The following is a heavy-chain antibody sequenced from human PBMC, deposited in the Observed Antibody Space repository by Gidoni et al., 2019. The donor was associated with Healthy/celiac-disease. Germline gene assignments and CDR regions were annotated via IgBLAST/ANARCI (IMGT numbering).Heavy chain of an antibody. CDR3: AADGGGTQPIDAFDI. Sequence: QMQLVQSGPEVKKPGTSVKVSCKASGFTFTSSAVQWVRQARGQRLEWIGWIVVGSGNTNYAQKFQERVTITRDMSTSTAYMELSSLRSEDTAVYYCAADGGGTQPIDAFDIWGQGTMVTVSS. J-gene: IGHJ3*02. CDR1: GFTFTSSA. D-gene: IGHD3-16*01. V-gene: IGHV1-58*01. CDR2: IVVGSGNT.